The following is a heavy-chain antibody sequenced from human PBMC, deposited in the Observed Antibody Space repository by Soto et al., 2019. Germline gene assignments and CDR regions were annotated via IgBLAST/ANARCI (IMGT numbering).Heavy chain of an antibody. CDR3: ARGDSTDCSNGVCSFFYNHDMDV. CDR1: GYGFTVDH. V-gene: IGHV1-2*04. CDR2: INPKSGGT. Sequence: VSLKGSWKGSGYGFTVDHRDCRRHAPRQGLEWLGRINPKSGGTSTAQKFQGWVTMTTDTSISTASMELTRLTSDDTAIYYCARGDSTDCSNGVCSFFYNHDMDVWGQGTTVTVSS. J-gene: IGHJ6*02. D-gene: IGHD2-8*01.